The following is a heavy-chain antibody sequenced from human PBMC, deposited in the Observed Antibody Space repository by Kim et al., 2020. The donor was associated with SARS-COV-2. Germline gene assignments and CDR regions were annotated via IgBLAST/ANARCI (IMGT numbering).Heavy chain of an antibody. CDR1: GNSFTRFW. V-gene: IGHV5-51*01. D-gene: IGHD7-27*01. CDR2: IYPGDSET. Sequence: GESLKISCQGSGNSFTRFWIGWVRQMPGKGLEWMGIIYPGDSETIYSPSFQGQVIISADKSISTAYLQWSSLKALDTAMYYCARCSNWVTNVFDVWGQGTMVTVAS. CDR3: ARCSNWVTNVFDV. J-gene: IGHJ3*01.